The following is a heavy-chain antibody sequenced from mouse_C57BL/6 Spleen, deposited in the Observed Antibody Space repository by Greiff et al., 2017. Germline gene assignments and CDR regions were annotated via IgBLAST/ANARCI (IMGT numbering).Heavy chain of an antibody. V-gene: IGHV1-72*01. D-gene: IGHD2-5*01. CDR2: IDPNSGGT. Sequence: QVQLKQPGAELVKPGASVKLSCKASGYTFTSYWMHWVKQRPGRGLEWIGRIDPNSGGTKYNEKFKSKATLTVDKPSSTAYMQLSSLTSEDSAVYYCARSEYSKPFAYWGQGTLVTVSA. CDR1: GYTFTSYW. J-gene: IGHJ3*01. CDR3: ARSEYSKPFAY.